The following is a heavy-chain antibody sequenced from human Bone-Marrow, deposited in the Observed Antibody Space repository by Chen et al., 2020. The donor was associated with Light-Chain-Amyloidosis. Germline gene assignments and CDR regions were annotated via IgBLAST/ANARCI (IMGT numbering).Heavy chain of an antibody. CDR3: AKVRGYSGYAMHAFDM. CDR2: IYYGGTT. Sequence: QVLLQESGPGLVKPSQTLSLTCTVSGGSINDDDYYWSWIRQPPGKGLEWIGYIYYGGTTYYNPSLKSRITISVDTSKSQFSLNLSSVTAADTAIYYCAKVRGYSGYAMHAFDMWGQGTMVTVSS. CDR1: GGSINDDDYY. D-gene: IGHD5-12*01. V-gene: IGHV4-30-4*01. J-gene: IGHJ3*02.